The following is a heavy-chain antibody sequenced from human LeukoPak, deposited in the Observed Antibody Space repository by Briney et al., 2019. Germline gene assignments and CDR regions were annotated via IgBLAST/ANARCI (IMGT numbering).Heavy chain of an antibody. CDR3: ARDHNYAFDN. CDR1: GFTFSSYA. V-gene: IGHV3-48*04. CDR2: IGISSGNT. J-gene: IGHJ4*02. D-gene: IGHD1-1*01. Sequence: GGSLGLSCAASGFTFSSYAMSWVRQAPGKGLEWISYIGISSGNTKYADSVKGRFTISADNARNSLYLQMNSLRVEDTAVYYCARDHNYAFDNWGQGTLVSVSS.